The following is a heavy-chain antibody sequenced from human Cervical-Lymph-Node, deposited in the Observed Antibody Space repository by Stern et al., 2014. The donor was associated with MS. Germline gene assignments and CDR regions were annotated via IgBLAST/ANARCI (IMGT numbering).Heavy chain of an antibody. CDR3: ARNAYGDLSYWYFDL. Sequence: EVQLVESGGGLVQPGGSLRLSCAASGFTFTTYWMSWVRQAPGKGLAWVANIKHDGSDEYYVDSVKGRFTISRDDAKTSLYLQMDSLRAEDTAVYYCARNAYGDLSYWYFDLWGRGTLVTVSS. J-gene: IGHJ2*01. V-gene: IGHV3-7*01. D-gene: IGHD4-17*01. CDR2: IKHDGSDE. CDR1: GFTFTTYW.